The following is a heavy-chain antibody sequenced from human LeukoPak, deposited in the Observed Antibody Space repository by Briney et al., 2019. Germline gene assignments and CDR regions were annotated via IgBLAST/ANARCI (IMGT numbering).Heavy chain of an antibody. J-gene: IGHJ4*02. CDR1: GFTFSSYS. CDR2: ISSSGSYI. V-gene: IGHV3-21*01. D-gene: IGHD5-18*01. CDR3: AVLRGYSYGPTR. Sequence: GGSLRLSCAASGFTFSSYSMNWVRQAPGKGLEWVSSISSSGSYIYYADSVKGRFTISRDNAKNSLYLQTNSLRAEDTAVYYCAVLRGYSYGPTRWGQGTLVTVSP.